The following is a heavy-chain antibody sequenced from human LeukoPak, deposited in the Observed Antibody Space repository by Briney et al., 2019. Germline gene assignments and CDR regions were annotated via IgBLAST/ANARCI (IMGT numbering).Heavy chain of an antibody. V-gene: IGHV3-53*01. CDR3: AKESSGYYYDFDY. Sequence: GGSLRLSCAASGFTVSSNYMSWVRQAPGKGLEWVSVIYSGGSTYYADSVKGRFTISRDNSKNTLYLQMNSLRAEDTAVYYCAKESSGYYYDFDYWGQGTLVTVSS. CDR1: GFTVSSNY. J-gene: IGHJ4*02. D-gene: IGHD3-22*01. CDR2: IYSGGST.